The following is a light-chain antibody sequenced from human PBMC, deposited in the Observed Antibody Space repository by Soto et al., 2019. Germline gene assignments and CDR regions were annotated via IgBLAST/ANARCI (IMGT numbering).Light chain of an antibody. CDR1: SSDVGGYNY. CDR2: DVS. J-gene: IGLJ1*01. V-gene: IGLV2-11*01. Sequence: QYALTQPRSVSGSPGQSVTISCTGTSSDVGGYNYVSWYRQHPGKAPKLMIYDVSKRPSGVPDRFSGSKSGNTASLTISGLQAEDEADYYCCSYAGSYTWVFVTGTKLTVL. CDR3: CSYAGSYTWV.